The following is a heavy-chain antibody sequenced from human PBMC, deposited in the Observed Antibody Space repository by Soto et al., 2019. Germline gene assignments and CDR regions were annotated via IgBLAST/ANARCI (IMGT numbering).Heavy chain of an antibody. CDR3: ARGPPLI. V-gene: IGHV4-31*03. CDR1: GGSISSGGYY. CDR2: IYYSGST. J-gene: IGHJ4*02. Sequence: QVQLQESGPGLVKPSQTLSLTCTVSGGSISSGGYYWSWIRQHPGKGLEWIGCIYYSGSTYYNPSLKNRATISVDPSKNHFSLELRSVTDADTAVYYCARGPPLIWGQGTLVTVSS.